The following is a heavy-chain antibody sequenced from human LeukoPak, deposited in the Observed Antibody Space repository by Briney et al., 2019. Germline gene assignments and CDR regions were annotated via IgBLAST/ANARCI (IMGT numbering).Heavy chain of an antibody. Sequence: GASVKVSCKASGYTFTDCYMHWVRQAPGQGFEWMGWINPNDGDTNYVQKFQGRVTMTRDTSISTAHMEVSRLRSDDTAVYYCARANFLYCSSSTCLFDYWGQGTLVTVSS. D-gene: IGHD2-2*01. J-gene: IGHJ4*02. V-gene: IGHV1-2*02. CDR2: INPNDGDT. CDR3: ARANFLYCSSSTCLFDY. CDR1: GYTFTDCY.